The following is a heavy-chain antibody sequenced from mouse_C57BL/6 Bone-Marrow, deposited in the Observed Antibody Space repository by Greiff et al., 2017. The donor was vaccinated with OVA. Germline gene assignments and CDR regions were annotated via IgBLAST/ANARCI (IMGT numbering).Heavy chain of an antibody. J-gene: IGHJ3*01. CDR1: GFTFSSYA. CDR3: ARDDFQRFAY. D-gene: IGHD2-4*01. Sequence: EVKLQESGGGLVKPGGSLKLSCAASGFTFSSYAMSWVRQTPEKRLAWVATISDGGSYTYYPDNVKGRFTISRDNTKNNLYLQMSHLKSEDTAMYYCARDDFQRFAYWGQGTLVTVSA. CDR2: ISDGGSYT. V-gene: IGHV5-4*01.